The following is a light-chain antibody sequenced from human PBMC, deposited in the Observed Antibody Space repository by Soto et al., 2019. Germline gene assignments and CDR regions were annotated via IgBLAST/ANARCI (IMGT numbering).Light chain of an antibody. Sequence: EIVMTQSPATLSVSPGERATLSCRASQSIRTNLAWYQQKPGQAPRLLIYDASTRTTGIPARFSGSGSGTEFSLTISSLQSEDFAVFYCQQYNDGPPWTFGQGTKLGIK. J-gene: IGKJ1*01. CDR2: DAS. CDR1: QSIRTN. V-gene: IGKV3-15*01. CDR3: QQYNDGPPWT.